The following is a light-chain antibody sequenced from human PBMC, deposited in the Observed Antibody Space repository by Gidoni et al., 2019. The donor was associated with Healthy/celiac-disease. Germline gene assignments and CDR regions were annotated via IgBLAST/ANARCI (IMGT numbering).Light chain of an antibody. J-gene: IGLJ3*02. CDR3: QSDDSSNFWV. Sequence: NFMLTQPHSVSESPGKTVTISCTRSSGSIASHYVQWYQQRPGSAPTTVIYEDNQRPSGVPDRFSGSIDSSSNSASLTISGLKTEDEADYYCQSDDSSNFWVFGGGTKLTVL. V-gene: IGLV6-57*04. CDR2: EDN. CDR1: SGSIASHY.